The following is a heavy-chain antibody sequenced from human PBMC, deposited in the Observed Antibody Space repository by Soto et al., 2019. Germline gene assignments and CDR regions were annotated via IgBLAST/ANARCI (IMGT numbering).Heavy chain of an antibody. V-gene: IGHV4-31*03. Sequence: QVQLQESGPGLVKPSQTLSLTCTVSGGSISSGGYYWSWIRQHPGKGLEWIGYIYYSGSTYYNPSLQSRVTISVDTSKNQFSLKLSSVTAADTAVYYCASSSMVRGVITHFDYWGQGTLVTVSS. CDR2: IYYSGST. D-gene: IGHD3-10*01. J-gene: IGHJ4*02. CDR3: ASSSMVRGVITHFDY. CDR1: GGSISSGGYY.